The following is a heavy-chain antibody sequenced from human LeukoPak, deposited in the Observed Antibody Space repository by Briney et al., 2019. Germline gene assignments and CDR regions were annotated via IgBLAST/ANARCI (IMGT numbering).Heavy chain of an antibody. D-gene: IGHD6-13*01. CDR3: ARGTGAGGLGY. J-gene: IGHJ4*02. CDR2: ISPDGSGK. CDR1: GFAFSSNW. V-gene: IGHV3-7*01. Sequence: GGSLRLSCAASGFAFSSNWMSWVRQAPGGGLELVANISPDGSGKYCMDSVKGRCAISRDNARSSLDLQLNSLRVEDTAVYYCARGTGAGGLGYWGQGTLVTVSS.